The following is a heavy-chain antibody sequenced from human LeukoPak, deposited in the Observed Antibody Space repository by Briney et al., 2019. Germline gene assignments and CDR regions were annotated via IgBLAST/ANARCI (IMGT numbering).Heavy chain of an antibody. Sequence: ASVKVSCKASGYTFTSYYIHWVRQAPGQGLEWMGIINTSGGSTDYAQKFQGRVTMTRDTSTSTVYMELSSLRSEDTAVYYYARDYYDSSGYYLPFDYWGQGTLVTVSS. J-gene: IGHJ4*02. V-gene: IGHV1-46*01. D-gene: IGHD3-22*01. CDR3: ARDYYDSSGYYLPFDY. CDR1: GYTFTSYY. CDR2: INTSGGST.